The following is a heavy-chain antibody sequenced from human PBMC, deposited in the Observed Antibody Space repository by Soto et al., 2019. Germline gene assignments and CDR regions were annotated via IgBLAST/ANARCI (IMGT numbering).Heavy chain of an antibody. CDR2: IWYDGSNR. CDR3: ARESYTDYVHDY. J-gene: IGHJ4*02. D-gene: IGHD4-17*01. CDR1: GFTFSSYG. Sequence: QVQLVESGGGVVQPGRSLRLSCAASGFTFSSYGMHWVRQAPGKGLEWVAAIWYDGSNRYYADSVKGRFTIPRDNSKNTLYLQMNSLRAEDTAVYYCARESYTDYVHDYWGQGTLVTVSS. V-gene: IGHV3-33*01.